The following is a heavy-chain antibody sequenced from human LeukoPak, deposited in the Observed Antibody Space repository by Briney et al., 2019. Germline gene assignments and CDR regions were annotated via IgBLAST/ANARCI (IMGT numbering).Heavy chain of an antibody. V-gene: IGHV3-21*01. CDR1: GFTFSSHS. CDR2: ISSSSSYI. Sequence: PGGPLRLSCAASGFTFSSHSMNWVRQAPGKGLEWVSSISSSSSYIYYADSVKGRFTISRDNAKNSLSLQMNSLRPEDTAVYYCARWAGVTDYWGQGTLVTVSS. CDR3: ARWAGVTDY. D-gene: IGHD5-18*01. J-gene: IGHJ4*02.